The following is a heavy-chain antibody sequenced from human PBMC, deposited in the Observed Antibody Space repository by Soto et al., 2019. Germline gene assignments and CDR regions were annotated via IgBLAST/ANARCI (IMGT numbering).Heavy chain of an antibody. CDR2: IYTAGGT. CDR3: ARALPVAKGGFDP. Sequence: GGSLRLSCETSGFTFGNYGMGWVRQPPGKGLECVSVIYTAGGTNYADSVKGRFIISRDNSKNTLYLQMNSLRAEDTAVYYCARALPVAKGGFDPWGQGTLVTVSS. J-gene: IGHJ5*02. CDR1: GFTFGNYG. V-gene: IGHV3-53*01. D-gene: IGHD2-2*01.